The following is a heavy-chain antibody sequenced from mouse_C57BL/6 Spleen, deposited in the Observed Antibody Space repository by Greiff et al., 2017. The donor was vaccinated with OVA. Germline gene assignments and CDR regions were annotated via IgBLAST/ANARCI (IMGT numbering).Heavy chain of an antibody. CDR2: ISYDGSN. CDR3: ARGGYDYDEDWFAY. V-gene: IGHV3-6*01. Sequence: VQLQQSGPGLVKPSQSLSLTCSVTGYSITSGYYWNWIRQFPGNKLEWMGYISYDGSNNYNPSLKNRISITRDTSKNQFFLKLNSVTTEDTATYYCARGGYDYDEDWFAYWGQGTLVTVSA. D-gene: IGHD2-4*01. CDR1: GYSITSGYY. J-gene: IGHJ3*01.